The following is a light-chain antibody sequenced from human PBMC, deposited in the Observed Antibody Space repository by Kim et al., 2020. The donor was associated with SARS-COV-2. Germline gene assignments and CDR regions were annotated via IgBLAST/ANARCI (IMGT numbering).Light chain of an antibody. V-gene: IGKV1-5*01. CDR2: DVS. Sequence: DIQMTQSPSTLSASVGDRVTITCRASQSVSDSLAWYQQKPGKAPKLLLYDVSSLENGVPSRFSGSGSGTEFTLTISSLQPDDYATYYGQHYKGYPYTFGQGTKLEI. CDR1: QSVSDS. J-gene: IGKJ2*01. CDR3: QHYKGYPYT.